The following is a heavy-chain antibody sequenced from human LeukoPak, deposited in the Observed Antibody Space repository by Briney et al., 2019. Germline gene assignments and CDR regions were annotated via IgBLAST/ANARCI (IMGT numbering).Heavy chain of an antibody. V-gene: IGHV3-23*01. CDR3: AKNGAYYYDSSGYYLFDY. CDR1: GFTFSSYA. CDR2: ISGGST. J-gene: IGHJ4*02. Sequence: PGGSLRLSCAASGFTFSSYAMSWVRQAPGKGLEWVSAISGGSTYYADSVKGRFTISRDNSKNTLYLQMNSLRAEDTAVYYCAKNGAYYYDSSGYYLFDYWGQGTLVTVSS. D-gene: IGHD3-22*01.